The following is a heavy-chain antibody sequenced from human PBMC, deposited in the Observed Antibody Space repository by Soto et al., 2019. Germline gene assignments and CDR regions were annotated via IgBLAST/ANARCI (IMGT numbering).Heavy chain of an antibody. CDR1: GGIFSTYA. Sequence: QVQLVQSGAAVKNPGASVKVSCKASGGIFSTYAISWLRQSPGQGLEWMGGIIPLFGTPNYAQRFQGRVTITADESTIKAYMELSRLRSEDTAVEYGARDRDDYGSGNYYNRIDFWGQGTLVTVS. CDR3: ARDRDDYGSGNYYNRIDF. V-gene: IGHV1-69*01. J-gene: IGHJ4*02. D-gene: IGHD3-10*01. CDR2: IIPLFGTP.